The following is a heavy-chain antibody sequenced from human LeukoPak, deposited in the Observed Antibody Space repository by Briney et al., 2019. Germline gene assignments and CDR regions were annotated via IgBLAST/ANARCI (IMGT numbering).Heavy chain of an antibody. V-gene: IGHV3-49*03. J-gene: IGHJ4*02. Sequence: GGSLRLSCTASGFTFGDYAMSWFRQAPGKGLEWVGFIRSKAYGGTTEYAASVKGRFTISRDDSKSIAYLQMNSLRAEDTAVYYCARAGKDYYDSSGHFDYWGQGTLVTVSS. CDR2: IRSKAYGGTT. CDR3: ARAGKDYYDSSGHFDY. D-gene: IGHD3-22*01. CDR1: GFTFGDYA.